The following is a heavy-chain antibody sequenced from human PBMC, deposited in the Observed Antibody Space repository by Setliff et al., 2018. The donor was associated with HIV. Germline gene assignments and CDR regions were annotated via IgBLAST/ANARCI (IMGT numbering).Heavy chain of an antibody. Sequence: SVKVSCKASGYTLTDYYVQWVRQAPGQGLEWMGGIIPIFGTANYAQKLQGRVTITADESATTVYMEMSGLTSGDPAIYYCARGADASGYFYREYFQHWGQGTLVTVSS. D-gene: IGHD3-22*01. CDR2: IIPIFGTA. J-gene: IGHJ1*01. CDR1: GYTLTDYY. V-gene: IGHV1-69*13. CDR3: ARGADASGYFYREYFQH.